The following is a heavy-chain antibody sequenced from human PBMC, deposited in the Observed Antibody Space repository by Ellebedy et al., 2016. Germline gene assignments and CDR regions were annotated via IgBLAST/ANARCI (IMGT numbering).Heavy chain of an antibody. CDR1: GLTVSSFF. D-gene: IGHD3-10*01. J-gene: IGHJ6*02. Sequence: GESLKISXAPSGLTVSSFFMSWVRQAPGKGLEWVSTISAGSDTTRLADSVKGRFTISRDNAKNSLYLQMNSLRDEDTAVYYCAREPSSMVRGPWGMDVWGQGTTVTVSS. CDR2: ISAGSDTT. CDR3: AREPSSMVRGPWGMDV. V-gene: IGHV3-23*01.